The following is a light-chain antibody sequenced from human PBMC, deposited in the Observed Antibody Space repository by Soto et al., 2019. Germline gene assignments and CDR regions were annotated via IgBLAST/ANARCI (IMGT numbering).Light chain of an antibody. CDR2: SNN. CDR1: SSNIGSNT. J-gene: IGLJ2*01. CDR3: AAWDDSLDGVV. Sequence: QAVVTQPPSASGTPGQRVIISCSGSSSNIGSNTVNWYQHLPGTAPKLLIHSNNERPSGVPDRLSGSKSGTSASLDISGLQSEDEADYYCAAWDDSLDGVVFGGGTKLTVL. V-gene: IGLV1-44*01.